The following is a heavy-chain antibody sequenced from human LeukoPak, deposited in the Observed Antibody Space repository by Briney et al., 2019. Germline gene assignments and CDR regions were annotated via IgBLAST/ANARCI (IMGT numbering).Heavy chain of an antibody. J-gene: IGHJ4*02. CDR2: ISGSGGST. V-gene: IGHV3-23*01. D-gene: IGHD6-19*01. CDR1: GFTFSSSS. Sequence: GGSLRLSCAASGFTFSSSSMSWVRQAPGKGLEWVSVISGSGGSTDYADSVKGRFTISRDNSKNTLYLQMNSLRAEDTAVYDCAKGSGWYVWGQGTLVTVSS. CDR3: AKGSGWYV.